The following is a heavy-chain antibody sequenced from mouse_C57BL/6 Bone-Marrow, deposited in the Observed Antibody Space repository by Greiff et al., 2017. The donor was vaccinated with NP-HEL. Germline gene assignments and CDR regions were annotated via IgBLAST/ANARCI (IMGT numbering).Heavy chain of an antibody. V-gene: IGHV5-9*01. D-gene: IGHD2-1*01. CDR1: GFTFSSYT. J-gene: IGHJ2*01. CDR3: ATTWGYYFDY. Sequence: EVQGVESGGGLVKPGGSLKLSCAASGFTFSSYTMSWVRQTPEKRLEWVATISGGGGNTYYPDSVKGRFTISRDNAKNPLYLHMSSLRSEDTALYYCATTWGYYFDYWGQGTTLTVSS. CDR2: ISGGGGNT.